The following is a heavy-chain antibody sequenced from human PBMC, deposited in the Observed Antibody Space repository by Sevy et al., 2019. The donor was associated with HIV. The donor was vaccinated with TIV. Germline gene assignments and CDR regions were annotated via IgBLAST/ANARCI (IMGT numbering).Heavy chain of an antibody. CDR1: GFTSSSYA. V-gene: IGHV3-23*01. CDR3: AKGTLVVPTVIYYYYGMSV. J-gene: IGHJ6*02. CDR2: ISHSGDGT. Sequence: GGSLRLSCAASGFTSSSYAMSWVRQAPGKGLEWVSAISHSGDGTYYADSVKGRFTISRDNSKNTLYLEMNSLRAEDTAVYYCAKGTLVVPTVIYYYYGMSVWGQGTTVTVSS. D-gene: IGHD2-2*02.